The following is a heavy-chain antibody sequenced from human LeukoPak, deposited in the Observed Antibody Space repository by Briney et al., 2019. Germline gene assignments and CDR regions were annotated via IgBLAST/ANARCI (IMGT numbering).Heavy chain of an antibody. Sequence: ASVKVSCKASGYTYTGYYIHWVRQAPGQGLEWMGWINPNSGGTNYAQKFQGRVTMTRDTSISTAYMELSRLRSDDTAVYYCARVLERHFDYWGQGTLVTVSS. CDR3: ARVLERHFDY. CDR2: INPNSGGT. J-gene: IGHJ4*02. CDR1: GYTYTGYY. V-gene: IGHV1-2*02. D-gene: IGHD1-1*01.